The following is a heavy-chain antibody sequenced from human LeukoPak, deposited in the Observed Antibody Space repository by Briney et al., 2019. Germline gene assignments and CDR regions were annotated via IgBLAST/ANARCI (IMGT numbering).Heavy chain of an antibody. CDR3: ARAQTTLLLDY. J-gene: IGHJ4*02. CDR1: GYIFTSYG. CDR2: ISAHNGKT. Sequence: PRASVKVSCKASGYIFTSYGIIWVRQAPGQGLQWMGWISAHNGKTNYAQKLQGRVTMTTDTSTSTVYMERRSLRSDDTAVYYCARAQTTLLLDYWGQGTLVTVSS. V-gene: IGHV1-18*01. D-gene: IGHD4-11*01.